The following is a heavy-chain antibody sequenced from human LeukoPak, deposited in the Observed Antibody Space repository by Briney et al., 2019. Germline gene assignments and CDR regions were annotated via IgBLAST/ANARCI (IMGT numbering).Heavy chain of an antibody. CDR3: AREEIAVAGSTYFDY. CDR1: GFTVSSNY. D-gene: IGHD6-19*01. J-gene: IGHJ4*02. Sequence: GGSLRLSCAASGFTVSSNYMSWVRQAPGKGLEWVSGIYSGGSTYYADSVKGRFTISRDNSKNTLYLQMNSLRAEDTAVYYCAREEIAVAGSTYFDYWGQGTLVTVSS. V-gene: IGHV3-53*01. CDR2: IYSGGST.